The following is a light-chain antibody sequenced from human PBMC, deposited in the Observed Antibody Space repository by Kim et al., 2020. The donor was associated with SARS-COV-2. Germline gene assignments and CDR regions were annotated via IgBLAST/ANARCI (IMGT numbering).Light chain of an antibody. CDR3: NSRDSSGNLV. Sequence: VALVQTVRITCQGDSRRSYYASWYQQPPGQAPVLVIYGKNNRPSGIPDRFSGSSSGNTASLTITGAQAEDEADYYCNSRDSSGNLVFGGGTQLTVL. J-gene: IGLJ2*01. CDR2: GKN. CDR1: SRRSYY. V-gene: IGLV3-19*01.